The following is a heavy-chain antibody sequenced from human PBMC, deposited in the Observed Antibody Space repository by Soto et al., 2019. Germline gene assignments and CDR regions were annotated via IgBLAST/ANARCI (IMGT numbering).Heavy chain of an antibody. Sequence: ASVKVSCKASGYTFTSYDINWVRQATGQGLEWMGWMNPNSGNTGYAQKFQGRVTMTRNTSISTAYMELSSLRSEDTAVYYCAREYYDFWSGYYRQPYYYYGMDVWGQGTTVTVSS. CDR2: MNPNSGNT. D-gene: IGHD3-3*01. J-gene: IGHJ6*02. CDR3: AREYYDFWSGYYRQPYYYYGMDV. CDR1: GYTFTSYD. V-gene: IGHV1-8*01.